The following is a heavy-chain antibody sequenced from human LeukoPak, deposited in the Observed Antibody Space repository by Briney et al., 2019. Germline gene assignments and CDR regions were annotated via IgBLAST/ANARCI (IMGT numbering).Heavy chain of an antibody. CDR2: ISSDSSSI. CDR1: GFGFSFYS. J-gene: IGHJ3*01. Sequence: PGGSLRLSCVASGFGFSFYSMNWVRQAPGKGLEWLSYISSDSSSIYDADSVKGRFTISRDNVKSSLYLQMNSLRDEDTAVYYCARDTSGWYNDAFDLWGQGTRVIVSS. V-gene: IGHV3-48*02. CDR3: ARDTSGWYNDAFDL. D-gene: IGHD6-19*01.